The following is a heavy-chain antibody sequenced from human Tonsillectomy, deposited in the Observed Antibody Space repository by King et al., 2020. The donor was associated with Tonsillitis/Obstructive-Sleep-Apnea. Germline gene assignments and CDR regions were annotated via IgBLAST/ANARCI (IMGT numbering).Heavy chain of an antibody. V-gene: IGHV4-34*01. CDR2: INHSGST. CDR3: ARVGVTIFGVVKAFDI. J-gene: IGHJ3*02. Sequence: VQLQQWGAGLLKTSETLSLTCGVYGGSFSGYYWSWIRQPPGKGLEWIGEINHSGSTNYSPSLKTRVTISIDTSKNQFSLRLSSVTAADTAVYYCARVGVTIFGVVKAFDIWGQGTMVTVSS. D-gene: IGHD3-3*01. CDR1: GGSFSGYY.